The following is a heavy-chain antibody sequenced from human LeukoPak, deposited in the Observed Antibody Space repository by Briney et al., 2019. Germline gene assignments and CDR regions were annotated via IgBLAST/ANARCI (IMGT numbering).Heavy chain of an antibody. CDR2: ISSSSSYI. Sequence: GGSLRLSCAASGFTFSNYGMNWVRQAPGKGLEWVSSISSSSSYIYYADSVKGRFTISRDNAKNSLYLQMNSLRAEDTAVYYCARDRLTRWLQFGDFDPWGQGTLVTVSS. J-gene: IGHJ5*02. D-gene: IGHD5-24*01. CDR1: GFTFSNYG. V-gene: IGHV3-21*01. CDR3: ARDRLTRWLQFGDFDP.